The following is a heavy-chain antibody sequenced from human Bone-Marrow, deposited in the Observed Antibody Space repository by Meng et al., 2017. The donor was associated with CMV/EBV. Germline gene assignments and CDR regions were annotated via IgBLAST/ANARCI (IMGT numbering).Heavy chain of an antibody. CDR2: ISGSGGST. Sequence: GESLKISCAASGFTFSSYAMRWVRQAPGKGLEWVSAISGSGGSTYYADSVKGRFTISRDNSKNTLYLQMNSLRAEDTAVNYCAKDFPVDPQLGYGMNVWGQGTSVTVSS. D-gene: IGHD2-2*03. CDR3: AKDFPVDPQLGYGMNV. CDR1: GFTFSSYA. V-gene: IGHV3-23*01. J-gene: IGHJ6*02.